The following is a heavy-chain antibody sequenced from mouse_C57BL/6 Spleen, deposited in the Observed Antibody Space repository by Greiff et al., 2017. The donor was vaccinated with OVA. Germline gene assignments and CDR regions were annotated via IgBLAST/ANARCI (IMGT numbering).Heavy chain of an antibody. Sequence: EVQLVESVAELVRPGASVKLSCTASGFNIKNTYMHWVKQRPEQGLEWIGRIDPANGNTKYAPKFQGKATITADTSSNTAYLQLSSLTSEDTAIYYCARELPYGNYGLYYAMDYWGQGTSVTVSS. CDR3: ARELPYGNYGLYYAMDY. D-gene: IGHD2-1*01. CDR2: IDPANGNT. CDR1: GFNIKNTY. J-gene: IGHJ4*01. V-gene: IGHV14-3*01.